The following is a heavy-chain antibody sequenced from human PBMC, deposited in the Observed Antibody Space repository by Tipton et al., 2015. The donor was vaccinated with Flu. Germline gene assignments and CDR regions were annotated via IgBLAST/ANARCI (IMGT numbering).Heavy chain of an antibody. V-gene: IGHV3-23*01. CDR2: ISGGGGTT. J-gene: IGHJ4*02. Sequence: GSLRLSCAASGFTFSTYAMSWVRQAPGKGLEWVSSISGGGGTTYFADSVKGRFTISRDNLKNTLFLQMDSLRAEDTALYYCAKVIPELVAGLDYWGQGTLVTVSS. CDR1: GFTFSTYA. CDR3: AKVIPELVAGLDY. D-gene: IGHD6-19*01.